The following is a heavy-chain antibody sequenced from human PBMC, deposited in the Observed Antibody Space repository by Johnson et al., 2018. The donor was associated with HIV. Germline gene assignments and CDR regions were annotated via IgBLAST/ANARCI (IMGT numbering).Heavy chain of an antibody. Sequence: QMLLVESGGGVVRPGGSLRLSCAASGFTFDDYGVSWVRQAPGKGLEWVAVIWYDGSNKYYADSVKGRFTISRDNSKNTLYLQMNSLRAEDTAVYYCTKGRIFGVVMEAFDIWGQGTMVTVSS. J-gene: IGHJ3*02. CDR2: IWYDGSNK. D-gene: IGHD3-3*01. CDR3: TKGRIFGVVMEAFDI. V-gene: IGHV3-33*06. CDR1: GFTFDDYG.